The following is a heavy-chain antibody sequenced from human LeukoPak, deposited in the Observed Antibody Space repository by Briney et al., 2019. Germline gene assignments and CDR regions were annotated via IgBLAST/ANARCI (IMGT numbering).Heavy chain of an antibody. CDR2: IKQDGSEK. CDR3: ARDPTGTTFDY. CDR1: GFTFSSYA. Sequence: GRSLRLSCAASGFTFSSYAMHWVRQAPGKGLEWVANIKQDGSEKYYVDSVKGRFTISRDNAKNSLYLQMNSLRAEDTAVYYCARDPTGTTFDYWGQGTLVTVSS. D-gene: IGHD1-1*01. V-gene: IGHV3-7*01. J-gene: IGHJ4*02.